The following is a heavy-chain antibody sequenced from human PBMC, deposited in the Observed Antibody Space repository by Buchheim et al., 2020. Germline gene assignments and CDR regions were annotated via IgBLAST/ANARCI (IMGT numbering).Heavy chain of an antibody. CDR3: AMSTDYYSD. V-gene: IGHV3-7*01. CDR2: IKEDGRNK. D-gene: IGHD2-21*02. J-gene: IGHJ4*02. CDR1: GFTFGSYW. Sequence: EVQLVESGGGLVQPGGSLRLSCAASGFTFGSYWMHWVRQTPGKGLVWVSSIKEDGRNKYYVDSVKGRFTISRDNAKNSLYLQRNRLRAEDTAVYYYAMSTDYYSDWGQGT.